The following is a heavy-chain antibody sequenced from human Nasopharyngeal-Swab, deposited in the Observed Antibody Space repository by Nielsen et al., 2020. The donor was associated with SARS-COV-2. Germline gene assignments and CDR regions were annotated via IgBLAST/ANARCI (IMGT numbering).Heavy chain of an antibody. CDR2: INHSGST. CDR3: ARVPPYSNYFDS. V-gene: IGHV4-34*01. D-gene: IGHD4-11*01. J-gene: IGHJ4*02. CDR1: GASFSVYD. Sequence: SETLSLTCAVYGASFSVYDWSWIRQSPGKGLEWIGEINHSGSTKHNPSLKSRVTLSLDTSKNQFSLKLSSVTAADTAVYYCARVPPYSNYFDSWGQGTLVTVSS.